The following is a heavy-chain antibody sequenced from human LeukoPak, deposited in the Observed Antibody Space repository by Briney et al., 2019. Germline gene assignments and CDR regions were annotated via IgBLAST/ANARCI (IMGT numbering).Heavy chain of an antibody. J-gene: IGHJ6*03. CDR1: GGSISSYY. D-gene: IGHD3-10*01. CDR3: ARDSALGSPGFYYYYYMDV. V-gene: IGHV4-59*01. Sequence: PSETLSLTCTVSGGSISSYYWSWIRQPPGKGLEWIGYIYYGGSTNYNPSLKSRVTISVDTSKNQFSLKLSSVTAADTAVYYCARDSALGSPGFYYYYYMDVWGKGTTVTVSS. CDR2: IYYGGST.